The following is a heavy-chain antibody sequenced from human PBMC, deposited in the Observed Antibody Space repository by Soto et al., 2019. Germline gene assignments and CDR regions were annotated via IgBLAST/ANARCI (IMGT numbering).Heavy chain of an antibody. CDR2: MNPNSGDT. J-gene: IGHJ6*02. V-gene: IGHV1-8*01. CDR1: GYTFTNYE. Sequence: SVKVSCKASGYTFTNYETFWVRQATGQGLEWMGWMNPNSGDTVYAQKFQGRLTLTRDTSISTAYMELTSLTSEDTAMYYCARLMTLTKQVLGGYYYAVDVWGQGTTLTVSS. D-gene: IGHD2-8*01. CDR3: ARLMTLTKQVLGGYYYAVDV.